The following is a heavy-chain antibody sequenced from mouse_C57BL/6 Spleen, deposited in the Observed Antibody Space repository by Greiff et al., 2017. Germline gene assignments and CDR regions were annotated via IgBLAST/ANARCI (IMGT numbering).Heavy chain of an antibody. CDR2: IWSGGST. Sequence: QVQLKESGPGLVQPSQSLSITCTVSGFSLTSYGVHWVRQSPGKGLEWLGVIWSGGSTDYNAAFISRLSISKDNSKSQVFFKMNSLQADDTAIYYCARNWDDAMDYWGQGTSVTGAS. V-gene: IGHV2-2*01. CDR3: ARNWDDAMDY. CDR1: GFSLTSYG. D-gene: IGHD4-1*01. J-gene: IGHJ4*01.